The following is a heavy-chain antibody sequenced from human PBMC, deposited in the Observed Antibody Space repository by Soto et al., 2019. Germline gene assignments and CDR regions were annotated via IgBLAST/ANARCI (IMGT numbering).Heavy chain of an antibody. D-gene: IGHD1-26*01. CDR3: TSARSVGAPGGFIEY. V-gene: IGHV3-7*03. J-gene: IGHJ4*02. CDR2: IKRDGSEK. CDR1: GFIFTNYW. Sequence: GGSLRLSCAASGFIFTNYWMSWVRQAPGKGLEWVANIKRDGSEKRYVDSVKGRFIISRDNARNSLYLQMNSLRADDTGVYYCTSARSVGAPGGFIEYWGQGNLVTVSS.